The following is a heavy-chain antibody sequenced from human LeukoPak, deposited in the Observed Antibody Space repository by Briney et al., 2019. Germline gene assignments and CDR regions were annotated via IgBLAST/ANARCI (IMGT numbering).Heavy chain of an antibody. CDR1: GFTFSSYA. D-gene: IGHD2-15*01. V-gene: IGHV3-30-3*01. Sequence: GGSLRLSCAASGFTFSSYAMHWARQAPGKGLEWVAVISCDGSNKYYADSVKGRFTISRDNSKNTLYLQMNSLRAEDTAVYYCARGGVVVVAATPDWFDPWGQGTPVTVSS. J-gene: IGHJ5*02. CDR3: ARGGVVVVAATPDWFDP. CDR2: ISCDGSNK.